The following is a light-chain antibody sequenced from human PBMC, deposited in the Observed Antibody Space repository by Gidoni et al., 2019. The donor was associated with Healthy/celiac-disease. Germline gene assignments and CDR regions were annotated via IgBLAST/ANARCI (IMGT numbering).Light chain of an antibody. CDR1: NIGRKS. CDR3: QVWDSSSDPDVV. Sequence: YVLTQPPSVSVAPGQPARITCGGNNIGRKSVHWYQQQPGQAPVLVVYDDRDRPSGIPERFSGSNSGNTATLTISRVEAGDEADYYCQVWDSSSDPDVVFGGGTKLTVL. J-gene: IGLJ2*01. CDR2: DDR. V-gene: IGLV3-21*02.